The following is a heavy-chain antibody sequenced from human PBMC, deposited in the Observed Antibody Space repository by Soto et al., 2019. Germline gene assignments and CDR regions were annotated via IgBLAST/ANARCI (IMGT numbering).Heavy chain of an antibody. V-gene: IGHV4-34*01. Sequence: SETLSLTCAVYGGSFSGYYWSWVRQPPGKGLEWIGEIYHSGSTNYNPSLKSRVTISVDKSKNQFSLKLSSVTAADTAVYYCARDGPATATKDYYYYGMDVWGQGTTVT. CDR3: ARDGPATATKDYYYYGMDV. J-gene: IGHJ6*02. CDR2: IYHSGST. CDR1: GGSFSGYY. D-gene: IGHD2-15*01.